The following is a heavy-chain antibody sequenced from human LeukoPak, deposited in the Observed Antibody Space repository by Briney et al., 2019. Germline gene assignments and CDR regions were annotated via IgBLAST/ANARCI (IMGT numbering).Heavy chain of an antibody. Sequence: GGSLRLSCAASGFTFSSYAMSWVRQAPGKGLEWVSAISGSGGSTYYADSVKGRFTISRHNSKNTLYLQMNSLRAEDTAVYYCARARLRLGELVEWGQGTLVTVSS. CDR3: ARARLRLGELVE. D-gene: IGHD3-16*01. J-gene: IGHJ4*02. V-gene: IGHV3-23*01. CDR1: GFTFSSYA. CDR2: ISGSGGST.